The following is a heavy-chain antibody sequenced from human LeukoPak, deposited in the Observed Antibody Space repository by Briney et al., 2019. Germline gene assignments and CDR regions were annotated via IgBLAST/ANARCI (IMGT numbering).Heavy chain of an antibody. CDR2: MNPNSGNT. CDR3: AKDRSDYCSGGSCYAY. D-gene: IGHD2-15*01. CDR1: GYTFTSYD. Sequence: GASVKVSCKASGYTFTSYDINWVRQATGQGLEWMGWMNPNSGNTGYAQKFQGRVTMTRNTSISTAYMELSSLRSEDTAVYYCAKDRSDYCSGGSCYAYWGQGTLVTVSS. V-gene: IGHV1-8*01. J-gene: IGHJ4*02.